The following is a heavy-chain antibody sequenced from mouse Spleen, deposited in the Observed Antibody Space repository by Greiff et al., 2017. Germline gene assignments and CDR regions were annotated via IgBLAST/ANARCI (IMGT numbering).Heavy chain of an antibody. Sequence: QVQLQQSGAELARPGASVKLSCKASGYTFTSYGISWVKQRTGQGLEWIGEIYPRSGNTYYNEKFKGKATLTADKSSSTAYMELRSLTSEDSAVYFCASRAYYGNLYYAMDYWGQGTSVTVSS. CDR1: GYTFTSYG. V-gene: IGHV1-81*01. D-gene: IGHD2-10*01. CDR2: IYPRSGNT. CDR3: ASRAYYGNLYYAMDY. J-gene: IGHJ4*01.